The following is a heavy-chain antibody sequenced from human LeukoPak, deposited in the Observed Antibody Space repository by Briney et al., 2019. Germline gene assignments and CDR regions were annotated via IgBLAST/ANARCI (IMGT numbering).Heavy chain of an antibody. Sequence: GGSLRLSCVTSGFIFSSYGMYWVRQAPGKGLEWVAVIWHDGSAEFYADSVKGRFSISRDDSKNTVYLQMNSLRAEDTALYYCAKDNRGGWSGYFDYWGQGILVTVSS. J-gene: IGHJ4*02. CDR2: IWHDGSAE. CDR1: GFIFSSYG. CDR3: AKDNRGGWSGYFDY. V-gene: IGHV3-33*06. D-gene: IGHD6-19*01.